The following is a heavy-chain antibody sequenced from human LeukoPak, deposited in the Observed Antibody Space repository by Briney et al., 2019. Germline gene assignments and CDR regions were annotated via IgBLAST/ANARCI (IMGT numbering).Heavy chain of an antibody. V-gene: IGHV3-11*04. CDR1: GFTFSDYY. J-gene: IGHJ6*03. D-gene: IGHD3-16*02. CDR3: ARDRLSYYMDV. CDR2: ISGSITSGGTTTI. Sequence: GGSLRLSCAASGFTFSDYYMTWIRQAPGKGLEWVSCISGSITSGGTTTIHYADSVKGRFTISRDNAKNSLYLQMNSLRAEDTAVYYCARDRLSYYMDVWGKGTTVTVSS.